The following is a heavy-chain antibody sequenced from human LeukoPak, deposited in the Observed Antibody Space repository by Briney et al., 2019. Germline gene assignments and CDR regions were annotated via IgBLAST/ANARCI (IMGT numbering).Heavy chain of an antibody. CDR2: LYTGGST. D-gene: IGHD3-16*01. CDR1: GGSGNNNF. Sequence: GSLRLSCVVSGGSGNNNFITWVRQAPGKGLEWVSILYTGGSTHYADSVKGRFTISRDISKNTVYLQMNSLRAEDTAVYYCVRVAPPLAMITIVDYWGQGTLVTVSS. V-gene: IGHV3-53*01. J-gene: IGHJ4*02. CDR3: VRVAPPLAMITIVDY.